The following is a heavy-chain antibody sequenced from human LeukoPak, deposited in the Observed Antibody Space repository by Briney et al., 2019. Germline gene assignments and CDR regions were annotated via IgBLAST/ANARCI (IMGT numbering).Heavy chain of an antibody. V-gene: IGHV3-23*01. CDR1: GFTFSSYA. CDR3: AKGHYASGSYRYGLDV. CDR2: ISGSGGST. J-gene: IGHJ6*02. Sequence: PGGSLRLSCGASGFTFSSYAMSWVRQAPGKGLEWVSAISGSGGSTYYADSVKGRFTISRDNSKNTLSLQMNSLRAEDTAIYYCAKGHYASGSYRYGLDVWGQGTTVTVSS. D-gene: IGHD3-10*01.